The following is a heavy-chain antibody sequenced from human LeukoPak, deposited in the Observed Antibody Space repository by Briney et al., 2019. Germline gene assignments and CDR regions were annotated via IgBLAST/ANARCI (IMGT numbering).Heavy chain of an antibody. CDR1: GFAVSSNY. CDR3: ARLTPVLEVDY. D-gene: IGHD5-24*01. J-gene: IGHJ4*02. V-gene: IGHV4-39*01. Sequence: GSLRLSCAASGFAVSSNYMSWIRQPPGKGLEWIGNIYYSGSTYYNSSLKSRLTISVDTSRNQFSLKLSSVTAADTAVYYCARLTPVLEVDYWGQGTLVTVSS. CDR2: IYYSGST.